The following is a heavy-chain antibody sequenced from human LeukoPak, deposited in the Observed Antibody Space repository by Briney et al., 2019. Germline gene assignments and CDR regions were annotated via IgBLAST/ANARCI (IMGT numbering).Heavy chain of an antibody. J-gene: IGHJ6*03. V-gene: IGHV1-69*05. Sequence: SVKVSCKASGGTFSSYAISWVRQAPGQGLEWMGGIIPIFGTANYAQKFQGRVTITMDESTSTAYMELSSLRSEDTAVYYCARAGSDYGGNPLEYYYYYMDVWGKGTTVTVSS. D-gene: IGHD4-23*01. CDR3: ARAGSDYGGNPLEYYYYYMDV. CDR1: GGTFSSYA. CDR2: IIPIFGTA.